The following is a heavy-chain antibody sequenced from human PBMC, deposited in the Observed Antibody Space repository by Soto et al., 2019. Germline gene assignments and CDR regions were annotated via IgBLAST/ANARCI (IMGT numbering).Heavy chain of an antibody. CDR2: ISWNSGSI. V-gene: IGHV3-9*01. CDR3: AKASGRLVVIGYYYYGMDV. J-gene: IGHJ6*02. Sequence: GGSLRLSCAASGFTFDDYAMHWVRQAPGKGLEWVSGISWNSGSIGYADSVKGRFTISRDNAKNSLYLQMNSLRAEDTALYYCAKASGRLVVIGYYYYGMDVWGQGTTVTVSS. CDR1: GFTFDDYA. D-gene: IGHD6-6*01.